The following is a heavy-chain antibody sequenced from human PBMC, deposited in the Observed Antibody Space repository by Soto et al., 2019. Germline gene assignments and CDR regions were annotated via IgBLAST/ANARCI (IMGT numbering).Heavy chain of an antibody. V-gene: IGHV3-53*01. CDR2: LYSGGST. CDR1: GFTVSSYY. Sequence: PVGSLRLSCAASGFTVSSYYMSWVRQAPGKGLEWVSVLYSGGSTYYTDSVKGRFTISRDSSKNTLYLQMDSLRADDSAVYYCAREQGNGFFHGAFDIWGQGTMVTVS. J-gene: IGHJ3*02. CDR3: AREQGNGFFHGAFDI. D-gene: IGHD3-3*01.